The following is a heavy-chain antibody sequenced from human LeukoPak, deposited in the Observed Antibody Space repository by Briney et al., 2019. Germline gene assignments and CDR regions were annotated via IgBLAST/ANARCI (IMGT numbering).Heavy chain of an antibody. Sequence: PSETLSLTCTVSGGSISSSSYYWGWIRQPPGKGLEWIGSIYYSGSTYYNPSLKSRVTISVDTSKNQFSLKLSSVTAADTGVYYCARPRMVAKTRWFDPWGQGTLVTVSS. CDR1: GGSISSSSYY. CDR3: ARPRMVAKTRWFDP. J-gene: IGHJ5*02. D-gene: IGHD5-12*01. V-gene: IGHV4-39*01. CDR2: IYYSGST.